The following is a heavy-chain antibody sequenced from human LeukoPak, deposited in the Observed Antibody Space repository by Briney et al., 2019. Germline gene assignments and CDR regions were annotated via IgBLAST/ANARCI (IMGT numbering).Heavy chain of an antibody. CDR1: GGSISSSSYY. CDR2: IYYSGST. Sequence: SETLSLTCTVSGGSISSSSYYWNWIRQPPGKGLEWIGYIYYSGSTNYDPSLKSRVTISVDTFKNQFSLKLSSVTAADTAVYYCARRDYGGNSGYFQHWGQGTLVTVSS. D-gene: IGHD4-23*01. CDR3: ARRDYGGNSGYFQH. J-gene: IGHJ1*01. V-gene: IGHV4-61*05.